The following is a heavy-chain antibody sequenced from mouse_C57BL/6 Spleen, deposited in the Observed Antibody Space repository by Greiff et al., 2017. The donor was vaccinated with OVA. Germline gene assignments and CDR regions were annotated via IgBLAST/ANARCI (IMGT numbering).Heavy chain of an antibody. D-gene: IGHD2-4*01. V-gene: IGHV1-72*01. CDR3: ARRRSDYDGGFAY. Sequence: QQSCKASGYTFTSYWMHWVKQRPGRGLEWIGRIDPNSGGTKYNEKFKSKATLTVDKPSSTAYMQLSSLTSEDSAVYYCARRRSDYDGGFAYWGQGTLVTVSA. CDR2: IDPNSGGT. J-gene: IGHJ3*01. CDR1: GYTFTSYW.